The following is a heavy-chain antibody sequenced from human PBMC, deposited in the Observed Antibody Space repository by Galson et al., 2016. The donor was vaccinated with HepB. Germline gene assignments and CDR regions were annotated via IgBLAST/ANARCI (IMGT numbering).Heavy chain of an antibody. V-gene: IGHV6-1*01. Sequence: CAISGDSVSGNSVAWNWIRQSPSRGLEWLGRTFYRSKWYNAYAVSVKSRITITPDTSMNQFSLQLNSVTPEDTAVYYCASFRDYYYGMDVWGQGTTVSVSS. J-gene: IGHJ6*02. CDR1: GDSVSGNSVA. CDR2: TFYRSKWYN. CDR3: ASFRDYYYGMDV.